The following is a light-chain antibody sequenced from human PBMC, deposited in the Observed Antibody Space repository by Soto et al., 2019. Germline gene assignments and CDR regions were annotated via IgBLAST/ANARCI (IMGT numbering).Light chain of an antibody. CDR3: SSYTSMTTLV. Sequence: QSALTQPASVSGSPGQSITISCTGTSSDIGAYDYVSWYQQHPGKAPKPIIYEVSNRPSGVSNRFSGSKSGNTASLTISGLQAEDEADYYCSSYTSMTTLVFGTGTKVTVL. V-gene: IGLV2-14*01. CDR2: EVS. J-gene: IGLJ1*01. CDR1: SSDIGAYDY.